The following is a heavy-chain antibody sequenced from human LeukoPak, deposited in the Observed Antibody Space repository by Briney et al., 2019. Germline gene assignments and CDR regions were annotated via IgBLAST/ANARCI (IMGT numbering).Heavy chain of an antibody. J-gene: IGHJ5*02. CDR3: ARDLTAAGRTEDWFDP. V-gene: IGHV1-2*02. CDR1: GYTFTGYY. CDR2: INPNSGGT. Sequence: ASVKVSCKASGYTFTGYYMHWVRQALGQGLEWMGWINPNSGGTNYAQKFQGRVTMTRDTSISTAYMELSRLRSDDTAVYYCARDLTAAGRTEDWFDPWGQGTLVTVSS. D-gene: IGHD6-13*01.